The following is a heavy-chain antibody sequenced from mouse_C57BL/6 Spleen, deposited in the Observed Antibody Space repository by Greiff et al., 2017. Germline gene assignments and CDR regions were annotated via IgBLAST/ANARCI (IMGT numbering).Heavy chain of an antibody. D-gene: IGHD1-1*01. CDR2: IRNKANGYTT. CDR1: GFTFTDYY. J-gene: IGHJ4*01. Sequence: EVNLVESGGGLVQPGGSLSLSCAASGFTFTDYYMSWVRQPPGKALEWLGFIRNKANGYTTEYSASVKGRFTISRDNSQSILYLQMNALRAEDSATYYCARYPHYYYGSSYYAMDYWGQGTSVTVSS. CDR3: ARYPHYYYGSSYYAMDY. V-gene: IGHV7-3*01.